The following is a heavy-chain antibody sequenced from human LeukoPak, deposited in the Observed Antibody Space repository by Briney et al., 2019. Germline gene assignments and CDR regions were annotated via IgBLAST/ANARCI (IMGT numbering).Heavy chain of an antibody. D-gene: IGHD6-13*01. V-gene: IGHV1-2*02. Sequence: ASVKVSCKASGYTFTGYFMHWVRQAPGQGLEWMGWINPNSGGTNYAQKFQGRVTMTRDTSITTAYMELSRLRSDDTAVYYCASGVMSIAAAGHYFDYWGQGTLVTVSS. CDR2: INPNSGGT. J-gene: IGHJ4*02. CDR1: GYTFTGYF. CDR3: ASGVMSIAAAGHYFDY.